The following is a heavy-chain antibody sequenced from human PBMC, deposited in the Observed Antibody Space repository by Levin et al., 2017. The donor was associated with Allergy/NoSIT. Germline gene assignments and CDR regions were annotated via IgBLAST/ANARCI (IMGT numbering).Heavy chain of an antibody. V-gene: IGHV3-21*01. CDR1: GFTFSSYS. D-gene: IGHD3-9*01. CDR3: ARGVDILTGYYIGWAFDI. J-gene: IGHJ3*02. Sequence: GGSLRLSCAASGFTFSSYSMNWVRQAPGKGLEWVSSISSSSSYIYYADSVKGRFTISRDNAKNSLYLQMNSLRAEDTAVYYCARGVDILTGYYIGWAFDIWGQGTMVTVSS. CDR2: ISSSSSYI.